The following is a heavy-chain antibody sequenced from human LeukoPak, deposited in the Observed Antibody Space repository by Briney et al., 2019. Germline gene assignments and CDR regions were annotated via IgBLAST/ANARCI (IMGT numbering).Heavy chain of an antibody. V-gene: IGHV4-39*07. J-gene: IGHJ4*02. D-gene: IGHD3-22*01. CDR3: ARDQGTIILGYFDY. Sequence: SETLSLTCTVSGGSFSSSNYNWGWIRQPPGKGPEWIGTIYYTGSTYYNPSLKSRVTISVDTSKKHFSLKLNSVTAADTAVYYCARDQGTIILGYFDYWGQGTLVTVSS. CDR1: GGSFSSSNYN. CDR2: IYYTGST.